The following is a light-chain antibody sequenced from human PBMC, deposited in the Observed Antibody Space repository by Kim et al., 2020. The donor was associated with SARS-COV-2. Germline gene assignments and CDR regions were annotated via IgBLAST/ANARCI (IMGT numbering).Light chain of an antibody. Sequence: QSVLTHPASVSGSPGQSITISCTGTSSDVGGYNYVSWYQQHPGKAPKLMIYDVSNRPSGVSNRFSGSKSGNTASLTISGLQAEDEADYYCSSYTSSSSWVFGGGTQLTVL. CDR3: SSYTSSSSWV. J-gene: IGLJ3*02. CDR1: SSDVGGYNY. CDR2: DVS. V-gene: IGLV2-14*03.